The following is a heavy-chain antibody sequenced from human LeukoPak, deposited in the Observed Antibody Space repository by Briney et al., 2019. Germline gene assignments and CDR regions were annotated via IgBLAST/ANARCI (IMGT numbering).Heavy chain of an antibody. CDR3: AKDLYGSGSYGFDY. CDR1: GFTFDDYA. J-gene: IGHJ4*02. Sequence: GGSLRLSCAVSGFTFDDYAMHWVRQAPGKGLEWVSGISWNSGSIGYADSVKGRFTISRDNAKNSLYLQMNSLRAEDMALYYCAKDLYGSGSYGFDYWGQGTLVTVSS. V-gene: IGHV3-9*03. CDR2: ISWNSGSI. D-gene: IGHD3-10*01.